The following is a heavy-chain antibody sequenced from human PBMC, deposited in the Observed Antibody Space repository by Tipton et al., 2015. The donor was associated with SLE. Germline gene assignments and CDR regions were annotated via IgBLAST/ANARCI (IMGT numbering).Heavy chain of an antibody. V-gene: IGHV4-59*01. Sequence: TLSLTCNVSGVSISSYYWSWVRQPPGKGLEWIGYIYYSGSTKYNPSLKSRVTMSVDTSKNQFSLKVTSVTAADTAVYYCARETHYDSSGYYYNWFDAWGQGTLVTVSS. CDR2: IYYSGST. J-gene: IGHJ5*02. CDR3: ARETHYDSSGYYYNWFDA. CDR1: GVSISSYY. D-gene: IGHD3-22*01.